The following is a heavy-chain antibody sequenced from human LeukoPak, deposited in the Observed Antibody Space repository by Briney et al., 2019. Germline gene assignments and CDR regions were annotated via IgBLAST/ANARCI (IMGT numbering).Heavy chain of an antibody. CDR2: IYHSGST. CDR3: ARAKAAAGTLGPHAFDI. V-gene: IGHV4-30-2*01. D-gene: IGHD6-13*01. CDR1: GGSISSGGYS. Sequence: PSETLSLTCAVSGGSISSGGYSWSRIRQPPGKGLEWIGYIYHSGSTYYNPSLKSRVTISVDTSKNQFSLKLSSVTAADTAVYYCARAKAAAGTLGPHAFDIWGQGTMVTVSS. J-gene: IGHJ3*02.